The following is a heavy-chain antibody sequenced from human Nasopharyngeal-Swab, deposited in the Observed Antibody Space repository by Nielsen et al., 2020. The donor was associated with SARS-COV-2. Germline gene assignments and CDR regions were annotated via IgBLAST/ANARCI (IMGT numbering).Heavy chain of an antibody. Sequence: SLKISCAASGFTFDDYAMHWVRQAPGQGLEGVSGISWNSGSIGYADSVKGRFTISRDNAKNSLYLQMNSLRAEDTALYYCAKVVTPYYYYYMDVWGKGTTVTVSS. CDR2: ISWNSGSI. V-gene: IGHV3-9*01. J-gene: IGHJ6*03. CDR3: AKVVTPYYYYYMDV. D-gene: IGHD4-23*01. CDR1: GFTFDDYA.